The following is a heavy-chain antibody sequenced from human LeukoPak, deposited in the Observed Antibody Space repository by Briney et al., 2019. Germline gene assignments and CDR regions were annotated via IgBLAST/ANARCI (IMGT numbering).Heavy chain of an antibody. CDR3: ARDPSSGWYLSLDY. D-gene: IGHD6-19*01. Sequence: ASVKVSCKASGYTFTNYTINWVRQAPGQGLEWMGWISAYNGNTNYAQKFQGRATMTTDTSTSTAYMELRSLRSDDTAVYYCARDPSSGWYLSLDYWGQGTLATVSS. CDR2: ISAYNGNT. J-gene: IGHJ4*02. CDR1: GYTFTNYT. V-gene: IGHV1-18*01.